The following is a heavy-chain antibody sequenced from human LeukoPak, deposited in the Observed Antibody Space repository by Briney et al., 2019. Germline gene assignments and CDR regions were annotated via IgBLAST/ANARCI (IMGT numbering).Heavy chain of an antibody. CDR3: AKDQRQWPTGGFDY. CDR1: GFTFSSYA. CDR2: ISGSGGST. Sequence: GGSLRLSCAASGFTFSSYAMSWVRQAPGKGLEWVSAISGSGGSTYCADSVKGRFTISRDNSKNTLYLQMNSLRAEDTAVYYCAKDQRQWPTGGFDYWGQGTLVTVSS. D-gene: IGHD6-19*01. V-gene: IGHV3-23*01. J-gene: IGHJ4*02.